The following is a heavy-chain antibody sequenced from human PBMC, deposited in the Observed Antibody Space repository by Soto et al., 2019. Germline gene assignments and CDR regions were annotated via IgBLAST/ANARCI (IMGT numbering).Heavy chain of an antibody. J-gene: IGHJ5*02. V-gene: IGHV5-10-1*01. CDR1: GYSFTSYW. Sequence: RGGSLKISCKGSGYSFTSYWISWVRQMPGKGLEWMGRIDPSDSYTNYSPSFQGHVTISADKSISTAYLQWSSLKASDTAMYYCARQGPDYGDFKNWFDPWGQGTLVTVSS. CDR3: ARQGPDYGDFKNWFDP. CDR2: IDPSDSYT. D-gene: IGHD4-17*01.